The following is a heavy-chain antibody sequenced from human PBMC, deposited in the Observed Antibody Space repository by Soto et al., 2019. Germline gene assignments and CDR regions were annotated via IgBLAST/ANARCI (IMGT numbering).Heavy chain of an antibody. CDR3: ARAYSGRLPRRADYYYALDV. CDR1: GVTFSDYD. V-gene: IGHV3-13*05. CDR2: IVAAGDP. J-gene: IGHJ6*02. Sequence: PGGSLRLSCTASGVTFSDYDMHWVRQGSGKGLEWVSTIVAAGDPYYTGSVKGRFTITRENARNSMFLQMNSVTVGDTAVDYCARAYSGRLPRRADYYYALDVWGQGTMVTVSS. D-gene: IGHD2-15*01.